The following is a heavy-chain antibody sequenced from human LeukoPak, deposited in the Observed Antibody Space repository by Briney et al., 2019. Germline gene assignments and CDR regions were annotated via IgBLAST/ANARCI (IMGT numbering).Heavy chain of an antibody. CDR1: GFTLNTYW. V-gene: IGHV3-74*01. Sequence: GGSLRLSCAGSGFTLNTYWMHWVRQGPGKGLVWVSRIYSDGGRTNYADSVKGRFTISGDTAKNTLYLQMNSLRAEDTAVYYCAKASAMIVVVSKHFDYWGQGTLVTVSS. J-gene: IGHJ4*02. CDR3: AKASAMIVVVSKHFDY. D-gene: IGHD3-22*01. CDR2: IYSDGGRT.